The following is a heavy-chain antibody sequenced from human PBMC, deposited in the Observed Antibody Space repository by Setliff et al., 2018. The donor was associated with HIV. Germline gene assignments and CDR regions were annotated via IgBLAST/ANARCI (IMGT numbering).Heavy chain of an antibody. CDR1: GFIFSSYE. CDR3: GRDVHDAAADN. Sequence: GSLRLSCETSGFIFSSYEMNWVRQAPGKGLEWVANIDLYGSEKNYVDSVEGRFTISRDNAKNSLYMQMNSLGVEDTALYYCGRDVHDAAADNWGRGTLVTVSS. D-gene: IGHD6-13*01. V-gene: IGHV3-7*01. CDR2: IDLYGSEK. J-gene: IGHJ4*02.